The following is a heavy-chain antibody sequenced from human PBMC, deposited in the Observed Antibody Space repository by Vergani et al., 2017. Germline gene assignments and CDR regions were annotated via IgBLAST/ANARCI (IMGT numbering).Heavy chain of an antibody. D-gene: IGHD2-2*02. CDR2: ISYSGST. Sequence: QVQLQESGPGLVKPSQTLSLTCTVSGGSISSGDYYWSWIRQPPGKGLEWIGYISYSGSTYYNPSLKSRVTISVDTSKNQFSLKLSSVTAADTAVYYCAREGSYCSSTSCYTTPFDYWGQGTLVTVSS. V-gene: IGHV4-30-4*08. J-gene: IGHJ4*02. CDR3: AREGSYCSSTSCYTTPFDY. CDR1: GGSISSGDYY.